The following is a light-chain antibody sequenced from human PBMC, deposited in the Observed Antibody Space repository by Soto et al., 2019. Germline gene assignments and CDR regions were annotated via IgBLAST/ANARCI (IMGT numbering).Light chain of an antibody. CDR3: QQYNNWPRT. CDR1: QSVSGN. CDR2: GAS. V-gene: IGKV3-15*01. J-gene: IGKJ1*01. Sequence: EIVMTQSPATLSVSPGERATLSCRASQSVSGNLAWYQQKPGQAPRLLIYGASTRATGIPDRFSGSGSGTESTLTISSLQSEDFAVYYCQQYNNWPRTFGQGTKVEIK.